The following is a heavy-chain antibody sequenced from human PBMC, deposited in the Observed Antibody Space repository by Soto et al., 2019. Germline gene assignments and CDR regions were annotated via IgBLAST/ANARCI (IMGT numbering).Heavy chain of an antibody. J-gene: IGHJ4*02. CDR2: ISSSSSTI. Sequence: EVQLVESGGGLVQPGGSLRLSCEASGFTFSSYSMNWVRQAPGKGLEWVSYISSSSSTIYYADSVKGRFTISRDNAKNSLYLQMNSLRAEDTAVYYSARDAPPDDYWGQGTLVTVSS. V-gene: IGHV3-48*01. CDR3: ARDAPPDDY. CDR1: GFTFSSYS.